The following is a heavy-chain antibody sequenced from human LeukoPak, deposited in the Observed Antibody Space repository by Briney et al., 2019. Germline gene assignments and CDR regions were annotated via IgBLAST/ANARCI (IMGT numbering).Heavy chain of an antibody. CDR3: ASYCSSTSCFASDAFDI. V-gene: IGHV4-38-2*02. CDR2: IYHSGST. Sequence: SETLSPTCTVSGYSISSGYYWGWIRQPPGKGLEWIGSIYHSGSTYYNPSLKSRVTISVDTSKNQFSLKLSSVTAADTAVYYCASYCSSTSCFASDAFDIWGQGTMVTVSS. CDR1: GYSISSGYY. D-gene: IGHD2-2*01. J-gene: IGHJ3*02.